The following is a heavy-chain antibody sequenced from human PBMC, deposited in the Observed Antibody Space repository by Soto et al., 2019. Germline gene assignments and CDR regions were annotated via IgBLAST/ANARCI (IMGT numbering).Heavy chain of an antibody. J-gene: IGHJ5*02. V-gene: IGHV2-5*02. CDR3: AHRVFWLPSDWSCGWFDP. D-gene: IGHD3-9*01. CDR2: IYWDDDK. Sequence: QITLKESGPTLVKPTQTLTLTCTFSGFSLSTSGAGVGWIRQPPGRALEWLALIYWDDDKRYSPSLRSRLTITKDTSKNQVVLTLTNMDPVDTATYYCAHRVFWLPSDWSCGWFDPWGQGTLVTVSS. CDR1: GFSLSTSGAG.